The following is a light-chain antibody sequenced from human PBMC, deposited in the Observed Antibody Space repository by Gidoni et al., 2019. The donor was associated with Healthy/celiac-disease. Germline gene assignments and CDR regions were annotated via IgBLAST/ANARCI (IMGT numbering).Light chain of an antibody. CDR2: GAS. V-gene: IGKV3-20*01. Sequence: ILFTPSPATLSLSPGERATLSCRASQSVSSSYLAWYQQKPGQAPRLLIYGASSRATGIPNRISGSGSGTDFTLTISRLEPEDFAVYYCQQYGSSPSFGPGTKVDIK. CDR3: QQYGSSPS. J-gene: IGKJ3*01. CDR1: QSVSSSY.